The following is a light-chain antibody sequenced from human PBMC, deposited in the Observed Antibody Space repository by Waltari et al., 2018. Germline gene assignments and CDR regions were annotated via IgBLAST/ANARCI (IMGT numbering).Light chain of an antibody. J-gene: IGKJ1*01. Sequence: MTQSPSSLSASVGDRVTITCRASQSISNYLSWYQQKPGRAPKLLMYAASSLESGVPSRFSGSGSGRDFTLIISSLQPEDFATYSCQQSYSQTRTFGQGTKVEIK. CDR1: QSISNY. CDR2: AAS. CDR3: QQSYSQTRT. V-gene: IGKV1-39*01.